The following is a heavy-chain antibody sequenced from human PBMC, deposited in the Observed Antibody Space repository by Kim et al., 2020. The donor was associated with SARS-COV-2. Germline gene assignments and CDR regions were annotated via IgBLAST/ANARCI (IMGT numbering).Heavy chain of an antibody. J-gene: IGHJ6*02. CDR3: ARFLGYTYYYGMDV. D-gene: IGHD3-16*02. Sequence: GGSLRLSCAASGFTFSSYWMSWVRQAPGKGLEWVANIKQDGSEKYYVDSVKGRFTISRDNAKHSLYLQMNSLRAEDTAVYYCARFLGYTYYYGMDVWGQGTTVTVSS. CDR2: IKQDGSEK. V-gene: IGHV3-7*03. CDR1: GFTFSSYW.